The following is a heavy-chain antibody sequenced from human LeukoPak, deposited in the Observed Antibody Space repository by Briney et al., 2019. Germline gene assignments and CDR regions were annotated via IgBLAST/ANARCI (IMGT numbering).Heavy chain of an antibody. CDR3: AKAKTNWEVDY. CDR2: IKQDGSEK. CDR1: GFTFSSYW. D-gene: IGHD7-27*01. J-gene: IGHJ4*02. Sequence: GGSLRLSCAASGFTFSSYWMSWVRQAPGKGLEWVANIKQDGSEKYYVDSVKGRFTISRDNSKNTLYLQMNSLRAEDTAVYYCAKAKTNWEVDYWGQGTLVTVSS. V-gene: IGHV3-7*01.